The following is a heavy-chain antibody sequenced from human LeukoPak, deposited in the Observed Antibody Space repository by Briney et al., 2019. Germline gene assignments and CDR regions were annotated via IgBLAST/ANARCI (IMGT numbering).Heavy chain of an antibody. Sequence: GGSLRLSCAASGFTFTTYWLGWVRQPPGKGLEWVSSISSSSSYITYADSVKGRFTISRDNAKNSLYLQMHSLRAEDTAVYYCARDSQAVGTDFDYWGQGTLVTVSS. CDR3: ARDSQAVGTDFDY. D-gene: IGHD6-13*01. J-gene: IGHJ4*02. CDR2: ISSSSSYI. V-gene: IGHV3-21*01. CDR1: GFTFTTYW.